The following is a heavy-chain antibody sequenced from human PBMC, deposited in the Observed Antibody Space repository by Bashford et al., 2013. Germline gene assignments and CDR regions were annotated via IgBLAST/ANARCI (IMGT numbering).Heavy chain of an antibody. D-gene: IGHD4-17*01. Sequence: PGGSLRLSCAASGFTFRTYTMDLGPAGCGKGLEWVSSIFGSGGGTRYADSVKGRFTISRDDSKNTLYLQMGSLRVDDTAVYFCAKDSVPDGLWNFDLWGPWHPGHRLL. V-gene: IGHV3-23*01. CDR2: IFGSGGGT. CDR3: AKDSVPDGLWNFDL. CDR1: GFTFRTYT. J-gene: IGHJ2*01.